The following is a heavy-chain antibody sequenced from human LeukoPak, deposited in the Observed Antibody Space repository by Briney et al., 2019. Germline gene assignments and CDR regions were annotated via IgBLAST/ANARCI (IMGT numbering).Heavy chain of an antibody. CDR2: INPNSGGT. J-gene: IGHJ4*02. CDR1: GYTFTGYY. D-gene: IGHD3-10*01. V-gene: IGHV1-2*02. Sequence: ASVKVSCKASGYTFTGYYIHWVRQAPGQGLEWMGWINPNSGGTNYAQKFQGRVTMTRDTSISTAYMELSRLRSDDTAVYYCARVYYGSGSYSNWSPWHSDYWGQGTLVTVSS. CDR3: ARVYYGSGSYSNWSPWHSDY.